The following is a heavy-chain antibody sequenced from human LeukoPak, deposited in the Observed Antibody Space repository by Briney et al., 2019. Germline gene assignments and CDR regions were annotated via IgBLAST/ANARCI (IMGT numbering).Heavy chain of an antibody. Sequence: SETLSLTCTVSGGSIINHYWSWVRQPAGKGLEWIGRIYSSGSANYSPSLKSRVSMSIDTSNNHFSLNLTSVTAADTALYFCARDVRYASGWSTPESWGQGSLVTVSA. CDR2: IYSSGSA. J-gene: IGHJ1*01. CDR1: GGSIINHY. CDR3: ARDVRYASGWSTPES. D-gene: IGHD6-19*01. V-gene: IGHV4-4*07.